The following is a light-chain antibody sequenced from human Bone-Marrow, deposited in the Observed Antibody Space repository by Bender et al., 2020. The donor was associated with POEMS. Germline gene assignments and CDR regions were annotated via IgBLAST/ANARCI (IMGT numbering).Light chain of an antibody. CDR3: GSFTSSSTLYV. CDR2: DVS. J-gene: IGLJ1*01. Sequence: QSALTQPASVSGSPGQSITISCIGTSSDVGAYNYVSWYQELPDKAPKLLIYDVSNRPSGVSDRFSGSKSGNTASLTISGLQPEDEADYYCGSFTSSSTLYVFGTGTKVTVL. CDR1: SSDVGAYNY. V-gene: IGLV2-14*01.